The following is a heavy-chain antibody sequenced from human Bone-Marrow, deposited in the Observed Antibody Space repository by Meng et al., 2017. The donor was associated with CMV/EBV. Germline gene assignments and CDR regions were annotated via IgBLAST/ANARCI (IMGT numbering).Heavy chain of an antibody. D-gene: IGHD2-21*01. CDR3: VKDVIQSGDGMDV. Sequence: SLKISCAASGFTFDDYAMHWVRQAPGKGLEWVSGISWHSGSIGYADSVKGRFTISRGNAKNSLYLQMNSLRAEDTALYYCVKDVIQSGDGMDVWGQGTTVTVSS. V-gene: IGHV3-9*01. J-gene: IGHJ6*02. CDR2: ISWHSGSI. CDR1: GFTFDDYA.